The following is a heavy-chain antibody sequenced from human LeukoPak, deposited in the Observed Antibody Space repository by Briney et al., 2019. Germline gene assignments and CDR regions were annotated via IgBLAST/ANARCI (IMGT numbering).Heavy chain of an antibody. CDR2: ISAYNGNT. Sequence: GASVKVSCKASGYTFTSYGISWVRQAPGQGLEWMGWISAYNGNTNYAQKLQGRVTMTTDTSTSTAYMELRSLRSDDTAVYYCARGRYGDYVGVAFDIWGQGTMVTVSS. J-gene: IGHJ3*02. D-gene: IGHD4-17*01. CDR1: GYTFTSYG. CDR3: ARGRYGDYVGVAFDI. V-gene: IGHV1-18*01.